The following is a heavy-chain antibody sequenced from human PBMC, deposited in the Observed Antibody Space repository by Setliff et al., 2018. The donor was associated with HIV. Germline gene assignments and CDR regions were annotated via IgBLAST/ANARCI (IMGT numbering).Heavy chain of an antibody. Sequence: PSETLSLTCNVSGGSISSSSFYWAWLRQPPGKEPEWIASIYYNTRTYYNLSLRSRVTISVDTSKNLFSLKMTSVTAADTAVYYSAGNQNWNGYAFPYIDVWGKGTTVTVSS. CDR3: AGNQNWNGYAFPYIDV. CDR2: IYYNTRT. CDR1: GGSISSSSFY. J-gene: IGHJ6*03. V-gene: IGHV4-39*02. D-gene: IGHD3-3*01.